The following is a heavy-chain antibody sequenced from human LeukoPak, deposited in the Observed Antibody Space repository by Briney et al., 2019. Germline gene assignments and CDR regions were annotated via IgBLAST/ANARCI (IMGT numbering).Heavy chain of an antibody. CDR2: ISYDGSNK. V-gene: IGHV3-30*18. CDR1: GFTFSSYG. J-gene: IGHJ4*02. CDR3: GKDPYFDY. Sequence: GGSLGLSCAASGFTFSSYGMHWVRQAPGKGLEWVAVISYDGSNKYYADSVKGRFTISRDNSKNTLYLQMNSLRAEDTAVYYCGKDPYFDYWGQGTLVTVSS.